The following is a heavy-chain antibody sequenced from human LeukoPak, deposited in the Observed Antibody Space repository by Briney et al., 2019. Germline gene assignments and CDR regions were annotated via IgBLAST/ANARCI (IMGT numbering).Heavy chain of an antibody. CDR1: GYTFTSYG. Sequence: ASVKVSCKASGYTFTSYGISWVRQAPGQGLEWMGWIGAYNGNTNYAQKLQGRVTMTTDTSTSTAYMELRSLRSDDTAVYYCARKFRNCSGGSCSFRYFDLWGRGTLVTVSS. V-gene: IGHV1-18*01. J-gene: IGHJ2*01. D-gene: IGHD2-15*01. CDR3: ARKFRNCSGGSCSFRYFDL. CDR2: IGAYNGNT.